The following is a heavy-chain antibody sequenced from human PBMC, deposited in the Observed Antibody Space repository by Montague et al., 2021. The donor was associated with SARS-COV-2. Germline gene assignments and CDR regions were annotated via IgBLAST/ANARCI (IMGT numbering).Heavy chain of an antibody. Sequence: SETLSLTCSSLVSWNSGAVRKCISLNPSHGSNSYADFCLKKTTKYNPSLKSLVAISLETSKNQFSLNLNSVTAADTAAYYCAATDYFASGKYDFWGQGTWVTVSA. V-gene: IGHV4-61*01. J-gene: IGHJ4*02. CDR2: FCLKKTT. CDR1: VSWNSGAV. D-gene: IGHD3-10*01. CDR3: AATDYFASGKYDF.